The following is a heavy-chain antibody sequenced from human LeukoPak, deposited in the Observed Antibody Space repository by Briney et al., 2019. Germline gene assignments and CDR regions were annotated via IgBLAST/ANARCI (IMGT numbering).Heavy chain of an antibody. J-gene: IGHJ4*02. V-gene: IGHV3-53*01. D-gene: IGHD1-1*01. CDR3: ARLPDEGTDY. Sequence: GGSLRLSCAASGFTVSSNYMSWVRQAPGKGLEWVSVIYSGGSTYYADSVKGRFTISRDNAKSSLYLQMNSLRAEDTAVYYCARLPDEGTDYWGQGTLVTVSS. CDR1: GFTVSSNY. CDR2: IYSGGST.